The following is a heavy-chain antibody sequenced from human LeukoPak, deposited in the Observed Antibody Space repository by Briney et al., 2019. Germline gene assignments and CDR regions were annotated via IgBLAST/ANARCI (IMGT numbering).Heavy chain of an antibody. CDR2: IIPIFGTA. V-gene: IGHV1-69*05. Sequence: SVKVSCKASGGTFSSYAISWVRQAPGQGLEWMGRIIPIFGTANYAQKFQGRVTITTDESTSTAYMELSSLRSEDTAVYYCANLHPGYCSGGSCYSFDWFDPWGRGTLVTVSS. D-gene: IGHD2-15*01. CDR3: ANLHPGYCSGGSCYSFDWFDP. CDR1: GGTFSSYA. J-gene: IGHJ5*02.